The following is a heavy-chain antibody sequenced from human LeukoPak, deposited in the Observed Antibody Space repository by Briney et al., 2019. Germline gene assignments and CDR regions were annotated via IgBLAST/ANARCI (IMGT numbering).Heavy chain of an antibody. CDR1: GFTFSSYW. V-gene: IGHV3-7*01. D-gene: IGHD1-14*01. Sequence: GGSLRLSCAASGFTFSSYWMSWVRQAPGKGLEWVANIKQDGSEKYYVDSVKGRFTISRDNAKNSLYLQMNSLRAEDTAVYYCARGPKSFGPRAFDIWGQGTMVTASS. J-gene: IGHJ3*02. CDR3: ARGPKSFGPRAFDI. CDR2: IKQDGSEK.